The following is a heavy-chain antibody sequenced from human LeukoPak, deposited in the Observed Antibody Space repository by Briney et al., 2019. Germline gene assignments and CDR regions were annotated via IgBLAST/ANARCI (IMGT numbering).Heavy chain of an antibody. Sequence: GGSLRLSCAASGFTYSNYAMNWVRQSPGKGLEWVSGISGSGDRTYIADSVKGRFTISRDNSKNTLYLQMSSLRADDTAIYYCARDVRGYRRPLHYWGQGTLVTVSS. V-gene: IGHV3-23*01. D-gene: IGHD5-18*01. CDR3: ARDVRGYRRPLHY. J-gene: IGHJ4*02. CDR1: GFTYSNYA. CDR2: ISGSGDRT.